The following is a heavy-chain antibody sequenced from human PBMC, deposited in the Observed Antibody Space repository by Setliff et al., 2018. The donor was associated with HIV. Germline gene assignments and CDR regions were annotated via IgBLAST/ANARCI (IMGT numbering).Heavy chain of an antibody. J-gene: IGHJ4*02. CDR2: ISSSSKYI. Sequence: TGGSLRLSCAASGFAFSAYSMNWVRLGPRKGLEWVSSISSSSKYIYDADSVKGRFIVSRDNAKNSLFLQMNSLRAEDTAVYYCVKDLSRSGRAHYYNSAFYEWGQGTPVTVSS. D-gene: IGHD3-10*01. V-gene: IGHV3-21*01. CDR1: GFAFSAYS. CDR3: VKDLSRSGRAHYYNSAFYE.